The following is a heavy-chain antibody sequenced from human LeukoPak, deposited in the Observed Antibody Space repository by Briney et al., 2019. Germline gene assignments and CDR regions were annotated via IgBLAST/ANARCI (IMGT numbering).Heavy chain of an antibody. CDR1: GFTFSSYA. CDR2: ISFVGSNK. CDR3: AREPLGYDFWSGYYPYYFDY. J-gene: IGHJ4*02. D-gene: IGHD3-3*01. Sequence: GGSLRLSCAASGFTFSSYAMHWVRQAPGKGLEGVAVISFVGSNKYYADSVKGRFTISRDNSKNTLYLQMNSLRAEDTAVYYCAREPLGYDFWSGYYPYYFDYWGQGTLVTVSS. V-gene: IGHV3-30-3*01.